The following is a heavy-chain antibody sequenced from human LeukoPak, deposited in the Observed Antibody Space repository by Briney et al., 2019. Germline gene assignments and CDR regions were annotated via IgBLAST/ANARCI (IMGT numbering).Heavy chain of an antibody. CDR1: GFTFSSYW. Sequence: GGSLRLSCAASGFTFSSYWMHWVRQAPGRGLVWVSRIYSGGSRTTYADSVKGRFTISRDNSKNTLFLQMNSLRAEDTAVYYCARNSYDFWSGYRYYFDYWGQGTLVTVSS. D-gene: IGHD3-3*01. V-gene: IGHV3-74*01. CDR3: ARNSYDFWSGYRYYFDY. CDR2: IYSGGSRT. J-gene: IGHJ4*02.